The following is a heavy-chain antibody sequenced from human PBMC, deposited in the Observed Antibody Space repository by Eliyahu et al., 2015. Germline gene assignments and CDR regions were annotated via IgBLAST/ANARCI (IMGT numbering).Heavy chain of an antibody. CDR2: IKQDGSEK. D-gene: IGHD6-19*01. CDR3: ARDFSGWSYYYYYGMDV. CDR1: GFTFXSYW. Sequence: EVQLVESGGGLVQPGGSLRLXCAXSGFTFXSYWMSWXXXAXGKGLEWVANIKQDGSEKYYVDSVKGRFTISRDNAKNSLYLQMNSLRAEDTAVYYCARDFSGWSYYYYYGMDVWGQGTTVTVSS. J-gene: IGHJ6*02. V-gene: IGHV3-7*01.